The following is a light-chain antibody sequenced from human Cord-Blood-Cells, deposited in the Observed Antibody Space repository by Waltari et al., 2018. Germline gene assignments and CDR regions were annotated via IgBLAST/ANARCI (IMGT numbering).Light chain of an antibody. J-gene: IGLJ3*02. Sequence: QSALTQPASVSGSPGQSITISCTGTSSDVGSYNHVSWYQQHPDKAPKLMIYEGSKRPSAVSNRFSGSKSGNTASLTISGLQAEDEADYYCCTYAGSSTFVFGGGTKLTVL. CDR2: EGS. V-gene: IGLV2-23*01. CDR1: SSDVGSYNH. CDR3: CTYAGSSTFV.